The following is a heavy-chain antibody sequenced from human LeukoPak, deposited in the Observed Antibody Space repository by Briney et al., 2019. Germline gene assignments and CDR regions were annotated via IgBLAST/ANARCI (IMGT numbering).Heavy chain of an antibody. D-gene: IGHD3-22*01. J-gene: IGHJ4*02. CDR1: GYSVTELS. CDR3: ATLDSYDDNSGRPLLPD. CDR2: FNREDDAP. Sequence: ASVKVSCKVSGYSVTELSMQWVRQAPGLGLEWVGGFNREDDAPVYAQQFQGRVTMTEDTSTDTAYMELSSLRSEDTALYYCATLDSYDDNSGRPLLPDWGQGTLVTVSS. V-gene: IGHV1-24*01.